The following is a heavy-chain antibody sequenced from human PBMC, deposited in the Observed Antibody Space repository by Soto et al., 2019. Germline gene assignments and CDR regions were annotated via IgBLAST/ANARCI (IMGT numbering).Heavy chain of an antibody. CDR1: GFTFSSYA. D-gene: IGHD2-15*01. J-gene: IGHJ4*02. CDR2: ISGSGGST. Sequence: GGSLRLSCAASGFTFSSYAMSWVRQAPGKGLEWVSAISGSGGSTYYPDSVKGRFTISRDNSKNTLYLQMNSLRAEDTAVYYCAKAGYCSGGSCYRLRAEYFDYWGQGTLVTVSS. CDR3: AKAGYCSGGSCYRLRAEYFDY. V-gene: IGHV3-23*01.